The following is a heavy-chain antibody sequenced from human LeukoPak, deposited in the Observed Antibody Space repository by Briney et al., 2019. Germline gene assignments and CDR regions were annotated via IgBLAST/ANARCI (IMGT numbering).Heavy chain of an antibody. CDR2: ISDSGAAT. CDR1: GFTFSSYG. J-gene: IGHJ4*02. V-gene: IGHV3-23*01. D-gene: IGHD2/OR15-2a*01. CDR3: AKAGVTTFPYYFDY. Sequence: GGSLRLSCAGSGFTFSSYGMSWVRQAPGKGLEWVAAISDSGAATNYADSVKGRFIMSRDNSKNTLYLQMNSLRAEDTAVYYCAKAGVTTFPYYFDYWGQGALVTVSS.